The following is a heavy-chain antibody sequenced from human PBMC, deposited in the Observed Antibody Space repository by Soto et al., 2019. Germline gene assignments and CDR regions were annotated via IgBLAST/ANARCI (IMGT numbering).Heavy chain of an antibody. CDR1: GYTFTGYY. CDR3: ARGPTVVTPYYYYGMDV. CDR2: INPHSGGT. Sequence: ASGKLSCKASGYTFTGYYMHWVRQAPGQELEWMGWINPHSGGTNYAKKFQGRVTMTRDTSSSTAYMELSRLRSDDTAVYYCARGPTVVTPYYYYGMDVWGQGTMVTVSS. J-gene: IGHJ6*02. D-gene: IGHD4-17*01. V-gene: IGHV1-2*02.